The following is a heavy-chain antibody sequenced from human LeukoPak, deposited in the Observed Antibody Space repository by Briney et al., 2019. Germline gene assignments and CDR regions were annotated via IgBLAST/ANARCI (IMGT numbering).Heavy chain of an antibody. D-gene: IGHD5-18*01. CDR1: GFTFSSYS. Sequence: GGSLRLSCAASGFTFSSYSMNWVRQAPGKGLEWVSSISSSSSYIYYADSVKGRFTISRDNAKNSLYLQMNSLRAEDTAVYYCARFEADTAMDRELDYWGQGTLVTVSS. CDR3: ARFEADTAMDRELDY. J-gene: IGHJ4*02. CDR2: ISSSSSYI. V-gene: IGHV3-21*01.